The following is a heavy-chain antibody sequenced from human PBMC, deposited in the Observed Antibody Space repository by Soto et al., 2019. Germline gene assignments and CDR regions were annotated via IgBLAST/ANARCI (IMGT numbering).Heavy chain of an antibody. CDR1: GLTFSSYA. V-gene: IGHV3-23*01. CDR3: AKNDFGDYYYYMDV. CDR2: ISGSGGTK. D-gene: IGHD4-17*01. J-gene: IGHJ6*03. Sequence: EVQLLESGGGLVQPGGSLRLSCAASGLTFSSYAMTWVRQAPGKGLEWVSGISGSGGTKYYADSVKGRFTISRDNSKNTLVLQMNSRRAEDTAVYYCAKNDFGDYYYYMDVWGKGATVTVSS.